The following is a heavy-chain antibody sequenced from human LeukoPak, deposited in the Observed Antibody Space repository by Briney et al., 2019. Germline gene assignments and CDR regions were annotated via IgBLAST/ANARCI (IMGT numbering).Heavy chain of an antibody. CDR1: GGTFSSYA. V-gene: IGHV1-69*13. CDR2: IIPIFGTA. D-gene: IGHD2-21*01. J-gene: IGHJ4*02. Sequence: ASVKVSCKASGGTFSSYAISWVRQAPGQGLEWMGGIIPIFGTANYAQKFQGRVTITAGEPTRTAYMELTYVRSDDTAVYYCTIIPNVILFTHYFEYWGQGTLVTVSS. CDR3: TIIPNVILFTHYFEY.